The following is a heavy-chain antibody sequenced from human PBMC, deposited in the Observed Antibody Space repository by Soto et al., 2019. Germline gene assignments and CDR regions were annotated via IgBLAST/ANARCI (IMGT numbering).Heavy chain of an antibody. D-gene: IGHD6-19*01. J-gene: IGHJ4*02. CDR2: INSDGSST. CDR1: GFTFSSYW. CDR3: ARTGGWYSSPTGHNLALDY. Sequence: GGSLRLSCAASGFTFSSYWVHWVRQAPGKGLVWVSRINSDGSSTSYADSVKGRFTISRDNAKNTLYLQMNSLRAEDTAVYYCARTGGWYSSPTGHNLALDYWGQGTLVTVSS. V-gene: IGHV3-74*01.